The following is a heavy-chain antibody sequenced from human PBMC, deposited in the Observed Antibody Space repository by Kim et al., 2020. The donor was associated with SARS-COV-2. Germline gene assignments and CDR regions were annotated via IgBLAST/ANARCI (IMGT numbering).Heavy chain of an antibody. CDR3: ARDRRAPYCSGGSCHFDY. CDR2: IIPIFGTA. Sequence: SVKVSCKASGGTFSSYAISWVRQAPGQGLEWMGGIIPIFGTANYAQKFQGRVTITADESTSTAYMELSSLRSEDTAVYYCARDRRAPYCSGGSCHFDYWGQGTLVTVSS. D-gene: IGHD2-15*01. CDR1: GGTFSSYA. V-gene: IGHV1-69*13. J-gene: IGHJ4*02.